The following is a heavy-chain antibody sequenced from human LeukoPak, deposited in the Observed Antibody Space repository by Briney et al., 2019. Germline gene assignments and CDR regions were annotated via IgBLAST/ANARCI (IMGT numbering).Heavy chain of an antibody. J-gene: IGHJ4*02. V-gene: IGHV3-53*01. CDR2: IYSGTI. CDR3: ARRAGAYSHPYDY. D-gene: IGHD4/OR15-4a*01. CDR1: GFTVSSNS. Sequence: GGSLRLSCTVSGFTVSSNSMSWVRQAPGKGLEWVSFIYSGTIHYSDSVKGRFTISRDNSKNTLYLQMNSLRAEDTAVYYCARRAGAYSHPYDYWGQGTLVTVS.